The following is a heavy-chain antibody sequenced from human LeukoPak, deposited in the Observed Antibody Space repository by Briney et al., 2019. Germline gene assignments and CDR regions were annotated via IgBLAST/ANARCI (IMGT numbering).Heavy chain of an antibody. J-gene: IGHJ5*02. CDR1: GFTFSSYS. CDR3: ARDHCSNTSCYNWFDP. V-gene: IGHV3-21*01. CDR2: ISSSSSYI. D-gene: IGHD2-2*01. Sequence: GGSLRLSCAASGFTFSSYSMNWVRQAPGKGLEWVSSISSSSSYIYYADSVKGRFTISRDNAKNSLYLQMNSLRAGDTAVYYCARDHCSNTSCYNWFDPWGQGTLVTVSS.